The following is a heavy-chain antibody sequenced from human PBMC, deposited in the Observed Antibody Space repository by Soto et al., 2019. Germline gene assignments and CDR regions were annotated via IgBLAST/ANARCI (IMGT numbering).Heavy chain of an antibody. CDR2: IIPILGIA. Sequence: GASVKVSCKASGGTFSSYTISWVRQAPGQGLEWMGRIIPILGIANYAQKFQGRVTITADKSTSTAYMELSSLRSEDTAVYYCAGDSSSSRGFFGRDYWGQGTLVTVSS. CDR3: AGDSSSSRGFFGRDY. V-gene: IGHV1-69*02. J-gene: IGHJ4*02. CDR1: GGTFSSYT. D-gene: IGHD6-6*01.